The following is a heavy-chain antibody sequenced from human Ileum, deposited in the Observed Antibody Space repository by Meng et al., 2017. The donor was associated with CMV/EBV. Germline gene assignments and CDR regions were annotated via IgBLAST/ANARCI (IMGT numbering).Heavy chain of an antibody. CDR2: INAGGST. CDR1: GGSISTYY. V-gene: IGHV4-4*07. D-gene: IGHD4-17*01. CDR3: AREENTVNQIEY. J-gene: IGHJ4*02. Sequence: QVHLEESGPGLVMPSELLSFTCAVSGGSISTYYWTWVRQPAGKGLEWIGRINAGGSTNDNPSLKSRVTMSVDTSKNQFSLKVTSVTAADTAVYYCAREENTVNQIEYWGQGTLVTVSS.